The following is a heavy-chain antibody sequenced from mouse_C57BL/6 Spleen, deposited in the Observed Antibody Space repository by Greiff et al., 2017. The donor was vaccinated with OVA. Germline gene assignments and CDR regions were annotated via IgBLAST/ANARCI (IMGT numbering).Heavy chain of an antibody. CDR2: IDPSDSYT. CDR3: ESGGDDYDEAY. Sequence: QVQLQQPGAELVRPGTSVKLSCKASGYTFTSYWMHWVKQRPGQGLEWIGVIDPSDSYTNYNQQFKGKATLTVDTASSTAYMQLSSLTSEDSAVYDCESGGDDYDEAYWGQGTLVTVSA. CDR1: GYTFTSYW. D-gene: IGHD2-4*01. J-gene: IGHJ3*01. V-gene: IGHV1-59*01.